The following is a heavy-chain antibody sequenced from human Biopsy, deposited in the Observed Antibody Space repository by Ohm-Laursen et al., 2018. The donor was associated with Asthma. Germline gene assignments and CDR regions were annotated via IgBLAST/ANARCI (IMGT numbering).Heavy chain of an antibody. V-gene: IGHV3-7*01. J-gene: IGHJ4*02. Sequence: SLRLSCSASGFTFGDYWMSWVRQVPGRGLEWVANIKHDGSENNHVDSLKGRFTISRDNAKNSLYLQMNSLRADDTAVYFCARVFDQEPPSFDYWGQGTLVSVSA. CDR3: ARVFDQEPPSFDY. D-gene: IGHD1-26*01. CDR1: GFTFGDYW. CDR2: IKHDGSEN.